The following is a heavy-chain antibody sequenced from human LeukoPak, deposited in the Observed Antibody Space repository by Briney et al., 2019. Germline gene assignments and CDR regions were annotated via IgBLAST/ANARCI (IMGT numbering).Heavy chain of an antibody. Sequence: PGGSLRLSCAASGFTFSSYSMNWVRQAPGKGLEWVSSISSSSSYIYYADSVKGRFTISRDNAKNSLYLQMNSLRAEDTAVYYCARADYGDYLYYDYWGQGTLVTVSS. V-gene: IGHV3-21*01. D-gene: IGHD4-17*01. CDR3: ARADYGDYLYYDY. CDR1: GFTFSSYS. CDR2: ISSSSSYI. J-gene: IGHJ4*02.